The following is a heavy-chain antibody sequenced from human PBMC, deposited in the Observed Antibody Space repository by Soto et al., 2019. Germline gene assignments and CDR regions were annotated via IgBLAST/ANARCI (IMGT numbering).Heavy chain of an antibody. D-gene: IGHD5-18*01. CDR3: ARDVAHGYTENV. CDR1: GGSVGSGEYY. CDR2: IYDSGIT. Sequence: QVQLQESGPGLVKPSQTLSLACTVSGGSVGSGEYYYSWIRQPPGKGLEWIGYIYDSGITNYTPYLKGRVTMSLDRSNNQVSLKLSSVTATDTAVYFRARDVAHGYTENVWGQGTMVTVSS. V-gene: IGHV4-30-4*01. J-gene: IGHJ3*01.